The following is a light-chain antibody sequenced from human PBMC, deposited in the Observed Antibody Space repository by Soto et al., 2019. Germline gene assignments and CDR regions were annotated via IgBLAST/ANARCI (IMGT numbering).Light chain of an antibody. V-gene: IGLV2-14*01. CDR1: SSDVGGYNY. CDR3: SSYTTSSTYV. J-gene: IGLJ1*01. CDR2: DVS. Sequence: SVLTQPASVSGSPGQSITISCTGTSSDVGGYNYVSWHQQHPGKVPKLMIYDVSYRPSGVSNRFSGSKSGNTASLTISGLQAEDEADYYCSSYTTSSTYVLGTGTKVTVL.